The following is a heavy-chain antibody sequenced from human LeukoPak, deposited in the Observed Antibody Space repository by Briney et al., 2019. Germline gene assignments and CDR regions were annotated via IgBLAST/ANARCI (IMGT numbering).Heavy chain of an antibody. J-gene: IGHJ4*02. D-gene: IGHD6-13*01. CDR2: ISSSGSTI. V-gene: IGHV3-48*03. Sequence: GGSLGLSCAASGFTFSSYEMKWLRQAPGKGLEWVSYISSSGSTIYYADSVKGLFTISRDNAKNSLYLQMNSLRAEDTAVYYCATHSSSWYYFDYWGQGTLVTVSS. CDR3: ATHSSSWYYFDY. CDR1: GFTFSSYE.